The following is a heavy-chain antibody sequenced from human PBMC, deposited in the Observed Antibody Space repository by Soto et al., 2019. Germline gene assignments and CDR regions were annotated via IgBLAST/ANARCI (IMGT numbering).Heavy chain of an antibody. Sequence: ASVKVSCKAAGYTFTTHGISWVRQAPGQGLEWMGWISAYNGNTDYAQKLQDRVTMTTDPSTSTAYMELRSLRSDDTAVYYCARDYYGSGSYFYYWGQGTLVTVSS. V-gene: IGHV1-18*01. CDR1: GYTFTTHG. CDR2: ISAYNGNT. D-gene: IGHD3-10*01. J-gene: IGHJ4*02. CDR3: ARDYYGSGSYFYY.